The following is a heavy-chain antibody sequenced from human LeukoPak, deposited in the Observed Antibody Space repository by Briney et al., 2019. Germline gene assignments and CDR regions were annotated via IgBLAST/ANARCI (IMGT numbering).Heavy chain of an antibody. V-gene: IGHV4-61*05. J-gene: IGHJ5*02. Sequence: SETLSLTCTVSGGSISRSSYYWGWIRQTPGMGLEWIGYIYYSGSTNYNPSLKSRVTISVDTSKNQFSLKLSSVTAADTAVYYCARAGRITMVRGKGNWFDPWGQGTLVTVSS. D-gene: IGHD3-10*01. CDR1: GGSISRSSYY. CDR3: ARAGRITMVRGKGNWFDP. CDR2: IYYSGST.